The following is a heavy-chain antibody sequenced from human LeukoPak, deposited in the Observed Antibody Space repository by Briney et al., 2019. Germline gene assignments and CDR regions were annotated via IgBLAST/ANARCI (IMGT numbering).Heavy chain of an antibody. J-gene: IGHJ4*02. CDR3: AKGGELRWYYFDY. Sequence: PGGSLRLSCAASGFTFSSYGMHWVRQAPGKGLEWVAVISYDGSNKYYADSVKGRFTISRDNSKNTLYLQMNSLRAEDTAVYYCAKGGELRWYYFDYWGQGTLVTVSS. CDR2: ISYDGSNK. D-gene: IGHD3-16*01. CDR1: GFTFSSYG. V-gene: IGHV3-30*18.